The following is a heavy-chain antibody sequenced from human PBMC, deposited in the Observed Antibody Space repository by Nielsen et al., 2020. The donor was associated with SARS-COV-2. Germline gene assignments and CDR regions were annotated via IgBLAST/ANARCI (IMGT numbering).Heavy chain of an antibody. D-gene: IGHD3-10*01. V-gene: IGHV3-7*01. Sequence: WIRQPPGKGLEWVANIKQDGSEKYYVDSVKGRFTISRDNAKNSLYLQMNSLRAEDTAVYYCARDHITMVRGVIIDWFDPWGQGTLGTVSS. J-gene: IGHJ5*02. CDR2: IKQDGSEK. CDR3: ARDHITMVRGVIIDWFDP.